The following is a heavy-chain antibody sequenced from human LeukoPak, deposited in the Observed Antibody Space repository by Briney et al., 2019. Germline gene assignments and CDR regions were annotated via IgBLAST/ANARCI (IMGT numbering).Heavy chain of an antibody. CDR2: INHSGST. D-gene: IGHD2-2*01. J-gene: IGHJ4*02. CDR1: GGSFSSYY. CDR3: ARHSKAGHCTSTSCDRSHYFDY. V-gene: IGHV4-34*01. Sequence: SETLSLTCAVYGGSFSSYYWSWIRQPPGKGLEWIGEINHSGSTNYNPSLKSRVTISVDTSKNQFSLKLSSVTAADTAVYYCARHSKAGHCTSTSCDRSHYFDYWGQGTLVTVSS.